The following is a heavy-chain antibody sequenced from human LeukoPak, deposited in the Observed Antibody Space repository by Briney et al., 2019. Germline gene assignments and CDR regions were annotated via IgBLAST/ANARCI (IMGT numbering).Heavy chain of an antibody. Sequence: SETLSLTCTVSGGSISSSSYYWGWIRQPPGKGLEWIGSIYYSGSTYYNPSLKSRVTISVDTSKNQFSLKLSSVTAADTAVYYCARDRGPFVVVPAAIPESYYYYYMDVWGKGTTVTVSS. CDR1: GGSISSSSYY. J-gene: IGHJ6*03. CDR2: IYYSGST. D-gene: IGHD2-2*01. V-gene: IGHV4-39*02. CDR3: ARDRGPFVVVPAAIPESYYYYYMDV.